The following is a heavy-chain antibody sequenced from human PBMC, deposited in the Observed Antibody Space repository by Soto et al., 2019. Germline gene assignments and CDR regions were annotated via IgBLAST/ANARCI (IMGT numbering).Heavy chain of an antibody. D-gene: IGHD5-12*01. Sequence: ASVKVSCKASGGTFSSYAISWVRQAPGQGLEWMGGIIPIVGTANYAQKFQGRVTITADESTSTAYMELSSLRSEDTAVYYCARGSVSGGYDFLAGYWGQGTLVTVSS. CDR3: ARGSVSGGYDFLAGY. CDR1: GGTFSSYA. V-gene: IGHV1-69*13. J-gene: IGHJ4*02. CDR2: IIPIVGTA.